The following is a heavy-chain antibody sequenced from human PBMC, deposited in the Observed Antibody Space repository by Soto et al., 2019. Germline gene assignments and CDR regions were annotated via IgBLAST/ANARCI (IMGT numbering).Heavy chain of an antibody. D-gene: IGHD1-1*01. CDR2: MSHSGGT. CDR3: AGVERGTATTVVDAFDI. V-gene: IGHV4-34*01. CDR1: GGSVNSGNYY. Sequence: QVQLQQWGAGLLKHSETLSLTCAVFGGSVNSGNYYWSWIRQPPGKGLEWIGEMSHSGGTHFNPSLQSRVTISVDTSKNQFSLKMSSVTAADTALYYCAGVERGTATTVVDAFDIWGPGTMVTVSS. J-gene: IGHJ3*02.